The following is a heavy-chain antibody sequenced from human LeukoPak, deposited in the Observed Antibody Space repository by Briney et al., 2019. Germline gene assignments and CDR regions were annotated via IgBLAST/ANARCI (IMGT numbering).Heavy chain of an antibody. V-gene: IGHV3-7*01. Sequence: PGGSLRLSCAASGFTFSSYWMSWVRQAPGKGLEWVANIKQDGSEKYYVDSVKGRFTISRDNAKNSLYLQMNSLRAEDTAVYYCASSYYFDAFDIWGQGTMVTVSS. CDR1: GFTFSSYW. CDR3: ASSYYFDAFDI. CDR2: IKQDGSEK. D-gene: IGHD3-10*01. J-gene: IGHJ3*02.